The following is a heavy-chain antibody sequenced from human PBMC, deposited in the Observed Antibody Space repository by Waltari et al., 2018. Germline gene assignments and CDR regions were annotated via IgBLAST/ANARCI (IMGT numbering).Heavy chain of an antibody. CDR2: IYYSGST. V-gene: IGHV4-39*07. CDR3: ARLYYYGSGYYFDY. J-gene: IGHJ4*02. CDR1: GGSISSSSYY. D-gene: IGHD3-10*01. Sequence: QLQLQESGPGLVKPSETLSLTCTVSGGSISSSSYYWGWIRPPPGKGLDWIGSIYYSGSTYYNPSLKSRVTISVDTSKNQFSLKLSSVTAADTAVYYCARLYYYGSGYYFDYWGQGTLVTVSS.